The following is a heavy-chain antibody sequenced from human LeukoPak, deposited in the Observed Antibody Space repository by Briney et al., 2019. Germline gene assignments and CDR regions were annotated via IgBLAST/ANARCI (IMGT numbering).Heavy chain of an antibody. J-gene: IGHJ4*02. CDR2: ISGSGGST. CDR3: AKGRNHIVATKFDY. V-gene: IGHV3-23*01. CDR1: GFTFSSYA. Sequence: PGGSLRLSCAASGFTFSSYAMSWVRQAPGKGLEWVSAISGSGGSTYYADSVKGRFTISRDNSKNTLYLQMNSLRAEDTAEYYCAKGRNHIVATKFDYWGQGTLVTVSS. D-gene: IGHD5-12*01.